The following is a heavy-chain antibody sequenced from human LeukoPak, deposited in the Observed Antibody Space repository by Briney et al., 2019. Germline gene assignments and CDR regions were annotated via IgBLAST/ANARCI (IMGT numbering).Heavy chain of an antibody. D-gene: IGHD3-16*01. CDR2: INPRGGST. J-gene: IGHJ4*02. CDR3: ARDLSYVFSSPPHQVDY. Sequence: ASVKVSCKASGYTFTSYYMHWVRQAPGQGLEWMGIINPRGGSTSYAQKFQGRVTMTRDTSTSTVYMELSSLRSEDTAVYYCARDLSYVFSSPPHQVDYWGQGTLVTVSS. CDR1: GYTFTSYY. V-gene: IGHV1-46*01.